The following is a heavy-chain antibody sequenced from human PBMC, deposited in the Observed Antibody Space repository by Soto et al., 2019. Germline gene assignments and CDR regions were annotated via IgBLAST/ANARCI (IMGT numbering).Heavy chain of an antibody. CDR3: AKGSLGGYELSVAGIDY. CDR1: GFTFDDYA. CDR2: ISWNSGSI. D-gene: IGHD5-12*01. J-gene: IGHJ4*02. V-gene: IGHV3-9*01. Sequence: EVQLVESGGGLVQPGRSLRLSCAASGFTFDDYAMHWVRQAPGKGLEWVSGISWNSGSIGYADSVKGRFTISRDNAKNSLYLQMNSLRAEDTALYYCAKGSLGGYELSVAGIDYWGQGTLVTVSS.